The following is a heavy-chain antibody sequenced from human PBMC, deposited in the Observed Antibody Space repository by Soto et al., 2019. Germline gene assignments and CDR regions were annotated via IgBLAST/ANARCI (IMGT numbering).Heavy chain of an antibody. Sequence: PSQTLSLTCAISGDSVSSNSAAWNWIRQSPSRGLEWLGRTYYRSKWYNDYAVSVKSRITINPDTSKNQFSLQLNSVTPEDTAVYYCARVGGSEYSSSLTFDYWGQGTLVTVS. J-gene: IGHJ4*02. V-gene: IGHV6-1*01. CDR2: TYYRSKWYN. CDR1: GDSVSSNSAA. D-gene: IGHD6-6*01. CDR3: ARVGGSEYSSSLTFDY.